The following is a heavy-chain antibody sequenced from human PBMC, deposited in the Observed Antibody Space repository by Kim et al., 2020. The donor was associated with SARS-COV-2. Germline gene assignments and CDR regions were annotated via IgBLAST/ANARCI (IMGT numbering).Heavy chain of an antibody. Sequence: NYAEILTGRVTMTTDTSTSTAYMELRGLRSDDTAVYYCARIASGANSIDLWGRGTLVTVSA. D-gene: IGHD2-21*01. J-gene: IGHJ5*02. CDR3: ARIASGANSIDL. V-gene: IGHV1-18*01.